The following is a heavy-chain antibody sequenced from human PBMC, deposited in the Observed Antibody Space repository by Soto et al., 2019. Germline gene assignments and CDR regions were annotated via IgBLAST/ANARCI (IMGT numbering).Heavy chain of an antibody. J-gene: IGHJ4*02. CDR3: AREVEEVDGPYCFDF. D-gene: IGHD5-12*01. Sequence: QVQLVQSGAEVKKPGSSVNVSCEASGGTFSSYAISWVRQAPGQGLEWMGGIIPIFGTASNAQKFQVRVTITAYEYKSTDYMELSSLRSEATAVYYCAREVEEVDGPYCFDFWGQGTLVTVSS. V-gene: IGHV1-69*01. CDR2: IIPIFGTA. CDR1: GGTFSSYA.